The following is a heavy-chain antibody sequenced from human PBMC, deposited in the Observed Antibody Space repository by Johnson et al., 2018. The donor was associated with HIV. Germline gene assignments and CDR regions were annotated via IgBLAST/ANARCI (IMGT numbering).Heavy chain of an antibody. D-gene: IGHD1-14*01. CDR1: GFTFSVYY. CDR2: ISSSGSTI. Sequence: QVQLLESGGGLVQPGGSLRLSCAASGFTFSVYYMSWIRQAPGKGLEWVSYISSSGSTIYYADSVKGRFTISRDNAKNSLYLQMNSLRAEDTAVYYCARPTKPGDAFDIWGQGTMVTVSS. V-gene: IGHV3-11*04. J-gene: IGHJ3*02. CDR3: ARPTKPGDAFDI.